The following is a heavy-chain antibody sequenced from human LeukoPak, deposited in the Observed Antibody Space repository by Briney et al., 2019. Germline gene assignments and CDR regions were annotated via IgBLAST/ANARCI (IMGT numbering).Heavy chain of an antibody. CDR2: FDPEDGET. Sequence: ASVKVSCKVSGYTLTELSMHWVRQAPGKGLEWMGGFDPEDGETIYAQKFQGRVTMTEDTSTDTAYMELSSLRSEDTAVYYCAKHDYGDYRVNWFDPWGQGTLVTVSS. V-gene: IGHV1-24*01. J-gene: IGHJ5*02. D-gene: IGHD4-17*01. CDR1: GYTLTELS. CDR3: AKHDYGDYRVNWFDP.